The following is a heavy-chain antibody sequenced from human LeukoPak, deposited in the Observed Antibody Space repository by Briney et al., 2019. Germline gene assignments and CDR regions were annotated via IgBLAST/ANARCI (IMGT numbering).Heavy chain of an antibody. D-gene: IGHD6-13*01. Sequence: ASVKVSCKASGYTFTGYYMHWVRQAPGRGLEWMGWINPNSGGTNYAQKFQGRVTMTRDTSISTAYMELSRLRSDDTAVYYCARVDSSSWYYFDYWGQGTLVTVSS. V-gene: IGHV1-2*02. CDR1: GYTFTGYY. CDR2: INPNSGGT. CDR3: ARVDSSSWYYFDY. J-gene: IGHJ4*02.